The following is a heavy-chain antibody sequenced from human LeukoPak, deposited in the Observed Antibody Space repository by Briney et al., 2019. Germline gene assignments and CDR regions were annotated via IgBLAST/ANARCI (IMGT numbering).Heavy chain of an antibody. J-gene: IGHJ3*02. CDR3: AREATLEGAFDI. CDR2: ISYDGSNK. V-gene: IGHV3-30*04. CDR1: GFTFSSYA. Sequence: GGSLSLSCAASGFTFSSYAMHWVRQAPGKGLEWVAVISYDGSNKYYADSVKGRFTISRDNSKNTLYLQMNSLRAEDTAVYYCAREATLEGAFDIWGQGTMVTVSS.